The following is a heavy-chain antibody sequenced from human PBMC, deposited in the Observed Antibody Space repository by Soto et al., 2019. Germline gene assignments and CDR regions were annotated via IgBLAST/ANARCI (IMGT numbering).Heavy chain of an antibody. CDR2: IGTAGDT. CDR1: GFTFSSYD. J-gene: IGHJ6*02. CDR3: ARDFWQVSSDAVVGGMDV. D-gene: IGHD3-3*01. Sequence: GGSLRLSCAASGFTFSSYDMHWVRQATGKGLEWVSAIGTAGDTYYPGSVKGRFTISRENAKNSLYLQMNSLRAEDTAVYYCARDFWQVSSDAVVGGMDVWGQGTTVTVSS. V-gene: IGHV3-13*01.